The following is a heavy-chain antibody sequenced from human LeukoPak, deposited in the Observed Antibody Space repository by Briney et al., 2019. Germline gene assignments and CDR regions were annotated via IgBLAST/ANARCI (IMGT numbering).Heavy chain of an antibody. D-gene: IGHD1-26*01. J-gene: IGHJ4*02. Sequence: QTGGSLRLSCAASGFTFSSYAMHWVRQAPGKGLEWVAVISYDGSNKYYADSVKGRFTISRDNSKNTLYLQMNSLRAEDTAVYYCARAQLLYIVGATPDYWGQGTLVTVSS. CDR3: ARAQLLYIVGATPDY. V-gene: IGHV3-30*04. CDR1: GFTFSSYA. CDR2: ISYDGSNK.